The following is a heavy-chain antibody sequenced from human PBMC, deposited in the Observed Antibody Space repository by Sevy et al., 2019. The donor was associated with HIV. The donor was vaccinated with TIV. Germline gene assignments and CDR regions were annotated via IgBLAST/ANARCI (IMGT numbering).Heavy chain of an antibody. CDR2: IWYDGSNK. J-gene: IGHJ3*02. Sequence: GGSLRLSCAASGFTFSSYGMHWVRQAPGKGLEWVAVIWYDGSNKYYADSVKGRFTISRDNSKNTLYLQMNSLRAEDSAVYYCAGDSHKGDYDFWSGYSLDAFDIWGQGTMVTVSS. CDR3: AGDSHKGDYDFWSGYSLDAFDI. CDR1: GFTFSSYG. V-gene: IGHV3-33*08. D-gene: IGHD3-3*01.